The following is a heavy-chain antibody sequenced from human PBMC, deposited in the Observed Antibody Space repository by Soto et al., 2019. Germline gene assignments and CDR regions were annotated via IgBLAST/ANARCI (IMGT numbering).Heavy chain of an antibody. J-gene: IGHJ4*02. CDR1: GGSISSYY. Sequence: SETLSLTCTVSGGSISSYYWSWIRQPPGKGLEWIGYIYYSGSTNYNPSLKSRVTISVDTSKNQFSLKLSSVTAADTAVYYCARVARSSGWLFYFDYWGQGTLVTVSS. D-gene: IGHD6-19*01. V-gene: IGHV4-59*01. CDR2: IYYSGST. CDR3: ARVARSSGWLFYFDY.